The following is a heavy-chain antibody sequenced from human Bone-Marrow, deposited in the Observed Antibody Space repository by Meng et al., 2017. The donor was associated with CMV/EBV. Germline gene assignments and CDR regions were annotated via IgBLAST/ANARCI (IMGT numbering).Heavy chain of an antibody. CDR1: GFTFSSYS. V-gene: IGHV3-21*04. Sequence: GGSLRLSCAASGFTFSSYSMNWVRQAPGKGLEWVSSISSSSSYIYYADSVKGRFTISRDNAKNSLYLQMNSLRAEDMALYYCAKDVTYGVHAFDIWGQGTMVTVSS. D-gene: IGHD3-16*01. J-gene: IGHJ3*02. CDR3: AKDVTYGVHAFDI. CDR2: ISSSSSYI.